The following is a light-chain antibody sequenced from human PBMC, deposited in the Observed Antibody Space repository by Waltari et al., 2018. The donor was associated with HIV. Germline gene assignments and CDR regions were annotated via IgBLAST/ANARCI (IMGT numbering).Light chain of an antibody. Sequence: SVLTEPPSASGTPGPRVSISCSGSSSNIGSNIVNWYQQLPGTAPKLLIYSNNQRPSGVPDRFSGSKSGTSASLAISGLQSEDEADYYCAAWDDSLNAWVFGGGTKLTVL. V-gene: IGLV1-44*01. CDR2: SNN. CDR3: AAWDDSLNAWV. CDR1: SSNIGSNI. J-gene: IGLJ3*02.